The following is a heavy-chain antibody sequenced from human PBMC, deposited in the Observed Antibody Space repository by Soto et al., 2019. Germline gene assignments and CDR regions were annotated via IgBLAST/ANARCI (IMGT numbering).Heavy chain of an antibody. D-gene: IGHD5-18*01. CDR3: ARDGIQLWLYARERFDQ. CDR2: IYSTGSS. J-gene: IGHJ5*02. Sequence: SETLSLTCTVSGVSISSCNYYWSFIRQSPGKGLEWIGYIYSTGSSYYNPSLRSRVSMSVDTSKNQFSLNLSSVTAADTAVYFCARDGIQLWLYARERFDQWGQGNLVTVSS. V-gene: IGHV4-30-4*01. CDR1: GVSISSCNYY.